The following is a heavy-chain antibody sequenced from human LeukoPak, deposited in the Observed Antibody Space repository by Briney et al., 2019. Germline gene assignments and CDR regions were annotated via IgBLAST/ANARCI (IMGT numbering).Heavy chain of an antibody. Sequence: GGSLRLSCAASGFAIADYTMHWVRQVPGKGLEWLSLINRDGSDTYYADSVRGRFTVSRGNSNNSLYLQMSSLTTEDTALYYCAKDKLFRSSWILILDSWGLGTLVTVSS. J-gene: IGHJ4*02. CDR3: AKDKLFRSSWILILDS. V-gene: IGHV3-43*01. CDR1: GFAIADYT. CDR2: INRDGSDT. D-gene: IGHD6-13*01.